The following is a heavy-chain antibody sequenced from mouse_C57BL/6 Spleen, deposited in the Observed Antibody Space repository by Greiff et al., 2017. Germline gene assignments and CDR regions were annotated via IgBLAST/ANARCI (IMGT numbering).Heavy chain of an antibody. J-gene: IGHJ1*03. CDR1: GYTFTSYW. CDR3: ARGAVVAPYWYFDV. D-gene: IGHD1-1*01. V-gene: IGHV1-52*01. Sequence: VQLQQPGAELVRPGSSVKLSCKASGYTFTSYWMHWVKQRPIQGLEWIGNIDPSDSETHYNQKFKDKATLTVDKSSSTAYMQLSSLTSEDSAVYYCARGAVVAPYWYFDVWGTGTTVTVSS. CDR2: IDPSDSET.